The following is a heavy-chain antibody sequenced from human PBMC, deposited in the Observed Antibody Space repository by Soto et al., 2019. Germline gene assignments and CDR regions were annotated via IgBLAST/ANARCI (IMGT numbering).Heavy chain of an antibody. CDR2: INAGNGNT. D-gene: IGHD6-19*01. J-gene: IGHJ5*02. V-gene: IGHV1-3*01. CDR3: ARDPDSSGWYRNWFDP. Sequence: WKASVYSYTKHAIYSVLPAPGQRLEWMGWINAGNGNTKYSQKFQGRVTITRDTSASTAYMELSSLRSEDTAVYYCARDPDSSGWYRNWFDPWGQGTLVTVSS. CDR1: VYSYTKHA.